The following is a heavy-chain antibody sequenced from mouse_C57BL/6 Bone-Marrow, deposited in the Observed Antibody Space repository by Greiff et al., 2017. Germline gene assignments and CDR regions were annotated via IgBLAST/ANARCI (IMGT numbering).Heavy chain of an antibody. J-gene: IGHJ4*01. Sequence: QVQLQQPGAELVKPGASVKMSCKASGYTFTSYWITWVKQRPGQGLEWIGDIYPGSGSTNYNEKFKSKATLTVDTSSSTAYMQLSSLTSEDSAVYYCARRALYYGSSSLYAMDYWGQGTSVTVSS. CDR1: GYTFTSYW. V-gene: IGHV1-55*01. CDR3: ARRALYYGSSSLYAMDY. D-gene: IGHD1-1*01. CDR2: IYPGSGST.